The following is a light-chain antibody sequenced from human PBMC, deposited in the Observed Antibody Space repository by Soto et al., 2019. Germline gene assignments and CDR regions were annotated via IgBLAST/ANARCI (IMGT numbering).Light chain of an antibody. Sequence: DIQKTQSPSTLSGSVGDRVTITCRASQTISSWLAWYQQKPGKAPKLLIYKASTLKSGVPSRFSGIGSGTEFTLTISSLQPDDFATYYCQHYNSYSEAFGQGTKVDIK. CDR2: KAS. CDR1: QTISSW. J-gene: IGKJ1*01. V-gene: IGKV1-5*03. CDR3: QHYNSYSEA.